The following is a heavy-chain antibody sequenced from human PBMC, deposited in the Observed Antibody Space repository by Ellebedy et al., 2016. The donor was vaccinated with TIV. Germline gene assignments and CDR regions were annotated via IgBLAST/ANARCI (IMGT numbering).Heavy chain of an antibody. CDR3: ARTYYNGSGSYFYYYGLDV. D-gene: IGHD3-10*01. J-gene: IGHJ6*02. CDR1: GGSISSYY. Sequence: SETLSLTCTASGGSISSYYWSWIRQPPGKGLEWIGYIYYSGSTNYNPSLKSRVTISVDKSKNQFSLKLSSVTAADTAVYYCARTYYNGSGSYFYYYGLDVWGQGTTVTVSS. V-gene: IGHV4-59*12. CDR2: IYYSGST.